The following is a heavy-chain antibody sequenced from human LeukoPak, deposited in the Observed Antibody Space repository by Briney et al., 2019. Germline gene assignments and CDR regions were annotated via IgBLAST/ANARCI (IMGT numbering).Heavy chain of an antibody. CDR1: GYTFTESF. Sequence: ASVKVSCKASGYTFTESFIHWVRQVPGQGFEWMGWISPSSGATNYAQKFQGRVTMTSDTSISTSYMALSRLRSDDTAVYYCARDLPQQVMELSARGDTFDLWGQGTVVIVSS. D-gene: IGHD3-10*01. CDR2: ISPSSGAT. J-gene: IGHJ3*01. CDR3: ARDLPQQVMELSARGDTFDL. V-gene: IGHV1-2*02.